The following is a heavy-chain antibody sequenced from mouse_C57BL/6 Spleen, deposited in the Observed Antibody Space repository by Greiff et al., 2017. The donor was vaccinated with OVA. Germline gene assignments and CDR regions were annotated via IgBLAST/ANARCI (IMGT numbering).Heavy chain of an antibody. CDR2: IYPGNSDT. D-gene: IGHD1-1*01. CDR3: TRSGATEGRGFDD. CDR1: GYTFTSYW. V-gene: IGHV1-5*01. Sequence: EVQLQQSGTVLARPGASVKMSCKTSGYTFTSYWMHWVKQRPGQGLEWIGAIYPGNSDTSYNQKFKGKGNLTAVTSASNAYMELSSLTTEDSAVYYCTRSGATEGRGFDDWGQGTTLTVSS. J-gene: IGHJ2*01.